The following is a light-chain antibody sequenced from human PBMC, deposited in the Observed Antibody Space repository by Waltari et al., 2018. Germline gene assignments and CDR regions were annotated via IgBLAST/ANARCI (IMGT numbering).Light chain of an antibody. J-gene: IGLJ1*01. CDR2: EVS. V-gene: IGLV2-18*02. CDR1: SRDVGSYNR. Sequence: QSALTQPPSVSGSPGQSVPISCTGTSRDVGSYNRVSWYQQPPGTAPKRMVYEVSNRPSGVPDRFSGSKSGNTASLTISGLQAEDEADYYCNSYTSSTTYVFGTGTKVTVL. CDR3: NSYTSSTTYV.